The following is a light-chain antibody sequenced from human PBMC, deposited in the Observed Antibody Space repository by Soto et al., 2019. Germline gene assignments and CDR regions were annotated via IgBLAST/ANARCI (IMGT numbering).Light chain of an antibody. CDR1: SSNIGSNT. CDR2: SNN. Sequence: QSVLTQPPSASGTPGQRVTISCSGSSSNIGSNTVNWYQHLPGTAPKLLIYSNNQRPSGVPDRFSGSKSGTSASLAISGLQSEDEADYYCAAWDDSLNCWVFCGGTKLTVL. V-gene: IGLV1-44*01. J-gene: IGLJ3*02. CDR3: AAWDDSLNCWV.